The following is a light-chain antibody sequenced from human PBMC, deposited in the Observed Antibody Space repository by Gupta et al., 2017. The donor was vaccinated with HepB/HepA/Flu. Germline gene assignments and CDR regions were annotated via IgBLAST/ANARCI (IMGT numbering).Light chain of an antibody. Sequence: DIQMTQSPSSLSASVGDRVTITCRASQGIGNYVNWYQQKLGKAPKILIDAVSSLQSGVPSRFSGTGSGTEFTLTISSLQPEDFATYYCQQSHCTPPTFGQGTKVEIK. V-gene: IGKV1-39*01. CDR3: QQSHCTPPT. CDR2: AVS. J-gene: IGKJ1*01. CDR1: QGIGNY.